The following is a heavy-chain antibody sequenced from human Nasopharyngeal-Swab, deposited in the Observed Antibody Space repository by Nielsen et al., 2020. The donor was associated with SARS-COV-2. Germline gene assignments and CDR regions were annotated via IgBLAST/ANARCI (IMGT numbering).Heavy chain of an antibody. Sequence: VRQAPGKGLEWVANIKQDGSEKYYVDPVKGRFTISRDNAKNSLYLQMNSLRAEDTAVYYCARDVWDIVVVVAANGFDYWGQGTLVTVSS. CDR2: IKQDGSEK. J-gene: IGHJ4*02. V-gene: IGHV3-7*01. D-gene: IGHD2-15*01. CDR3: ARDVWDIVVVVAANGFDY.